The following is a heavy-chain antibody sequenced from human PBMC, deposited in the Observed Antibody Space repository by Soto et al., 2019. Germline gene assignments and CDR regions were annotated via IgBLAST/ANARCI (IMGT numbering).Heavy chain of an antibody. D-gene: IGHD3-9*01. CDR1: GGSISSVNW. CDR2: IYHSGST. Sequence: QVQLQESGPGLVKPSGALSLTCAVSGGSISSVNWWTWVRQPPGKGLEWIGEIYHSGSTNYNPSLKSRVTISIDISKSQFSLRLTSVTAADTAVYYCARKSFDAPLVFAYWGQGTLVTVSS. CDR3: ARKSFDAPLVFAY. J-gene: IGHJ4*02. V-gene: IGHV4-4*02.